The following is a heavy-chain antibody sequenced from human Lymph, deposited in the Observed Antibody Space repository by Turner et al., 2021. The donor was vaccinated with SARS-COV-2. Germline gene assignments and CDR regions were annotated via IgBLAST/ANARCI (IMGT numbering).Heavy chain of an antibody. CDR1: GGTFSSHV. CDR2: IIPMFGTA. J-gene: IGHJ6*02. Sequence: QVQLVQSGTEVKKPGSSVEVSCKASGGTFSSHVISWVRQAPGQGLEWMGGIIPMFGTANYAQKFQGRVTITADESTSTAYMELSSLRSDDTAVYYCARVGSAVVPYYYYGMDVWGQGTTVTVSS. CDR3: ARVGSAVVPYYYYGMDV. D-gene: IGHD3-22*01. V-gene: IGHV1-69*01.